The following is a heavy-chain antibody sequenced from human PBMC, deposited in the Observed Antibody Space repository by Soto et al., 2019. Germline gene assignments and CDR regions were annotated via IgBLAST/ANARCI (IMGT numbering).Heavy chain of an antibody. CDR3: AHRETRLDIFDY. V-gene: IGHV2-5*02. CDR1: GFSLRTSLVG. CDR2: IYWDDEN. D-gene: IGHD1-1*01. Sequence: GAGPTLVNPTQTRTLTCSFSGFSLRTSLVGVGWIRQPPGKALEWLALIYWDDENRYSPSLKSRLTITKDTSKNQVVLTMANTEPVDTATYFCAHRETRLDIFDYWGQGTLVPVSS. J-gene: IGHJ4*02.